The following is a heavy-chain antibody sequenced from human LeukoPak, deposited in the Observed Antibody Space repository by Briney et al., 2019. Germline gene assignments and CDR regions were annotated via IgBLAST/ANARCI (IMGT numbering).Heavy chain of an antibody. J-gene: IGHJ4*02. V-gene: IGHV3-30-3*01. CDR1: GFTFSSYA. D-gene: IGHD1-26*01. CDR2: ISYDGSNK. CDR3: AREPHGRAWEPRSYFDY. Sequence: GGSLRLSCAASGFTFSSYAMHWVRQAPGKGLEWVAVISYDGSNKYYADSVKGRFTISRDNSKNTLYLQMNSLRAEDTAVYYCAREPHGRAWEPRSYFDYWGQGTLVTVSS.